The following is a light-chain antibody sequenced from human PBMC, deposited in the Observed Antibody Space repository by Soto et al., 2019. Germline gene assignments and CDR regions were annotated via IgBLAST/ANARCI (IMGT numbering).Light chain of an antibody. J-gene: IGKJ5*01. V-gene: IGKV3-20*01. CDR2: GAS. CDR1: QSVSSR. CDR3: RQYGSSPIT. Sequence: EIVMTQSPATLSVSPGERATLSFRASQSVSSRLAWYQQKPGQAPRLLISGASSRATGIPDRFSGSGSATDFTLTISRLEPEDFALYYCRQYGSSPITFGQGTRLEIK.